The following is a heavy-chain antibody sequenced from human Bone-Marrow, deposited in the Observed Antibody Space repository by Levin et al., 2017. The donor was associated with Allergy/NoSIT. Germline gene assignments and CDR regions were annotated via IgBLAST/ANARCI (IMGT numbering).Heavy chain of an antibody. Sequence: GESLKISCAASGFTFSSYAMSWVRQAPGKGLEWVSAISSSGGSTYYADSVKGRFTISRDNSKNTLYLQMNGLGAEDTAVYYCAKVPSQWLVLDYFDHWGRGALATVSA. D-gene: IGHD6-19*01. CDR1: GFTFSSYA. CDR2: ISSSGGST. V-gene: IGHV3-23*01. CDR3: AKVPSQWLVLDYFDH. J-gene: IGHJ4*02.